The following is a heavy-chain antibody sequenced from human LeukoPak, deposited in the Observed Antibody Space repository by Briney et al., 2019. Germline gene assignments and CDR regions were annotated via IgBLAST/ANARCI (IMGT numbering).Heavy chain of an antibody. Sequence: SETLSLTCTVSGSSISSYYWSWIRQPPGKGLEWIGYIYYSGSTNYNPSLKSRVTISVDTSKNQFSLKLSSVTAADTAVYYCARRMTTEASNWFDPWGQGTLVTVSS. CDR3: ARRMTTEASNWFDP. D-gene: IGHD4-11*01. CDR1: GSSISSYY. CDR2: IYYSGST. J-gene: IGHJ5*02. V-gene: IGHV4-59*01.